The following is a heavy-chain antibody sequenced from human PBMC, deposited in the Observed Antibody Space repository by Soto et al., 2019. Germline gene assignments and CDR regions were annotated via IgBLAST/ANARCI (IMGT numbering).Heavy chain of an antibody. CDR2: INAGNGNT. CDR3: ARDLYSITRIVSGGSFWFEP. V-gene: IGHV1-3*01. Sequence: ASVKVSCKASGYTFTSYAMHWVRQAPGQRLEWMGWINAGNGNTKYSQKFQGRVTITRDTSASTAYMELRSLRSEDTAVYYCARDLYSITRIVSGGSFWFEPWGQGPLGIV. D-gene: IGHD3-22*01. CDR1: GYTFTSYA. J-gene: IGHJ5*02.